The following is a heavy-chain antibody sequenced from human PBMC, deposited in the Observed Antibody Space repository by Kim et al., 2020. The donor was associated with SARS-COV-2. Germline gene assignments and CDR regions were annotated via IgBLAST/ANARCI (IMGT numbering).Heavy chain of an antibody. Sequence: ASVKVSCKASGYTFTSYGISWVRQAPGQGLEWMGWISAYNGNTNYAQKLQGRVTMTTDTSTSTAYMELRSLRSDDTAVYYCARDNAYSSSWYSDYWGQGTLVTVSS. CDR2: ISAYNGNT. V-gene: IGHV1-18*01. CDR1: GYTFTSYG. CDR3: ARDNAYSSSWYSDY. J-gene: IGHJ4*02. D-gene: IGHD6-13*01.